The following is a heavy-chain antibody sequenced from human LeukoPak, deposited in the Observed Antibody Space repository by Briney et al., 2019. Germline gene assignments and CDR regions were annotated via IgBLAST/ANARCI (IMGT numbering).Heavy chain of an antibody. V-gene: IGHV3-30*01. CDR1: GFTFSSYA. CDR2: ISYDGSNK. D-gene: IGHD2/OR15-2a*01. Sequence: GGSLRLSCAASGFTFSSYAMHWVRQAPGKGLEWVAVISYDGSNKYYADSVKGRFTISRDNYNNRLDLQMNSLRPEDTAVYYCARDSRPYSNDFDFWGQGTLVTVSS. CDR3: ARDSRPYSNDFDF. J-gene: IGHJ4*02.